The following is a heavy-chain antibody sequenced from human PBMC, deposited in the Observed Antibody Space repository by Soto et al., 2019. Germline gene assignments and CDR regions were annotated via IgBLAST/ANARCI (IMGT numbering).Heavy chain of an antibody. D-gene: IGHD2-8*01. J-gene: IGHJ6*04. CDR2: INSGGTTT. CDR3: ARVACTNGVCRSSGYMDV. Sequence: EVQLVESGGDLVQSGGSLRLSCAASGFTFSSHWMHWVRQAPGKGLVWVSCINSGGTTTDPASSVKCRFTISRDNAKNPLYLQLNSLRVEDTAVYYCARVACTNGVCRSSGYMDVWGKGTTVTVSS. CDR1: GFTFSSHW. V-gene: IGHV3-74*01.